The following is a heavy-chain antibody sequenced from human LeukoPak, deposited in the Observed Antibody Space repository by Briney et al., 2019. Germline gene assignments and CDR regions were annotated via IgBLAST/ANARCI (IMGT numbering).Heavy chain of an antibody. Sequence: SDTLSLTCTVSGGSISSGSYYWSWIRQPAGKGLEWIGRIYTSGSTNYNPSLKSRVTISVDTSKNQFSLKLSSVTAADTAVYYCARYSGYDSRFDYWGQGTLVTVSS. CDR2: IYTSGST. CDR1: GGSISSGSYY. J-gene: IGHJ4*02. D-gene: IGHD5-12*01. V-gene: IGHV4-61*02. CDR3: ARYSGYDSRFDY.